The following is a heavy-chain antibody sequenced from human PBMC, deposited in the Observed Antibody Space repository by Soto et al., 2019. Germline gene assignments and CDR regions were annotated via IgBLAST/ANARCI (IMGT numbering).Heavy chain of an antibody. CDR3: ARDLASTGREFDY. V-gene: IGHV4-38-2*02. D-gene: IGHD3-10*01. Sequence: SETLSLTCSVSGYSISSGYYWGWIRQPPGKGLEWIGSIYHSGSTYYNPSLKSRVTISVDTSKNQFSLKLSSVTAADTAVYYCARDLASTGREFDYWGQGTLVTVSA. CDR1: GYSISSGYY. J-gene: IGHJ4*02. CDR2: IYHSGST.